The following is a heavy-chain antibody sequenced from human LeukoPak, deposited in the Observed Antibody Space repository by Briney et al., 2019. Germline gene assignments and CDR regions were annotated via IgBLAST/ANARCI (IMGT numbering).Heavy chain of an antibody. Sequence: ASVKVSCKASGYTFTSYGINWVRQATGQGLEWMGWMNPNSGNTGYAQKFQGRVTMTRNTSISTAYMELSSLRSEDTAVYYCARVGRHSSSWSTRYLLYWGQGTLVTVSS. CDR2: MNPNSGNT. CDR3: ARVGRHSSSWSTRYLLY. D-gene: IGHD6-13*01. CDR1: GYTFTSYG. J-gene: IGHJ4*02. V-gene: IGHV1-8*01.